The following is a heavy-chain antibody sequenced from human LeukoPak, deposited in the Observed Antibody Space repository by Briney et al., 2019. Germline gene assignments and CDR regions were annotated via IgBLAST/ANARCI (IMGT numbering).Heavy chain of an antibody. CDR3: ARGHRRYCSGGSCYLDY. J-gene: IGHJ4*02. V-gene: IGHV4-34*01. CDR1: GGSFSGYY. CDR2: INHSGRT. D-gene: IGHD2-15*01. Sequence: PSETLSLTCAVYGGSFSGYYWSWIRQPPGKGLEWIGEINHSGRTNYNPSLKSRVSISVDTSKHQFSLKLSSVTAADTAVYYCARGHRRYCSGGSCYLDYWGQGTLVTVSS.